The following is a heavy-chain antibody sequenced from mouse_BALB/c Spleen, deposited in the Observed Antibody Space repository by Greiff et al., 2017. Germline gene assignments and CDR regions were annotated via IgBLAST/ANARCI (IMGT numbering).Heavy chain of an antibody. Sequence: QVQLKQSGPGLVQPSQSLSITCTVSGFSLTSYGVHWVRQSPGKGLEWLGVIWSGGSTDYNAAFISRLSISKDNSKSQVFFKMNSLQADDTPIYYCARKVGGNYVFAMDYWGQGTSVTVSS. CDR2: IWSGGST. D-gene: IGHD2-1*01. CDR1: GFSLTSYG. CDR3: ARKVGGNYVFAMDY. V-gene: IGHV2-4-1*01. J-gene: IGHJ4*01.